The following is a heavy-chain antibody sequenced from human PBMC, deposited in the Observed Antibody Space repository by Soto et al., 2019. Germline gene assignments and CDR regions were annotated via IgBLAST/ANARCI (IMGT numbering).Heavy chain of an antibody. J-gene: IGHJ6*02. CDR3: AEDLGYIIEGYYYYGLDI. CDR2: ISGSGGST. D-gene: IGHD6-13*01. V-gene: IGHV3-23*01. CDR1: GFTFSSYA. Sequence: GGSLRLSCAASGFTFSSYAMSWVRQAPGKGLEWVSAISGSGGSTYYAESGKGQVTISIDNSRNTLYLQMNSLRGEDTAVYYCAEDLGYIIEGYYYYGLDIWGQGTTVTVSS.